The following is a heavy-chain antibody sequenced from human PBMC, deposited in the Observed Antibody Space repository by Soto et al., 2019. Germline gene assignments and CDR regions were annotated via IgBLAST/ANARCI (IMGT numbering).Heavy chain of an antibody. CDR2: IYYGGST. V-gene: IGHV3-53*01. CDR1: GFTVSSNY. J-gene: IGHJ3*02. CDR3: ARESWSGGGSSRAFDI. D-gene: IGHD2-15*01. Sequence: EVQLVESGGGLIQPGGSLRLSCAASGFTVSSNYMSWVRQAPGKGLEWVSIIYYGGSTYYADSVKGRITISRDSSKNMLYLQMNSLRVEDTAVYYCARESWSGGGSSRAFDIWGQGTMVTVSS.